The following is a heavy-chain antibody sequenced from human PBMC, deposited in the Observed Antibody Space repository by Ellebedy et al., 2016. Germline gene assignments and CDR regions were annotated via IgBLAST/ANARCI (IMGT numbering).Heavy chain of an antibody. CDR3: ASGDAHFDY. J-gene: IGHJ4*02. V-gene: IGHV3-7*01. CDR2: IKQDGSEK. Sequence: GESLKISCAASGFTFSSYWMSWVRQAPGKGLEWVANIKQDGSEKYYVDSVKGRFTISRDNAKNSLYLQMNSLRAEDTAVYYCASGDAHFDYWGQGTLVTVSS. CDR1: GFTFSSYW. D-gene: IGHD3-3*01.